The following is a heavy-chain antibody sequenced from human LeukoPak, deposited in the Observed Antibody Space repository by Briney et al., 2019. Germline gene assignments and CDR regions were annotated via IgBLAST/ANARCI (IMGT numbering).Heavy chain of an antibody. D-gene: IGHD4-17*01. CDR1: GFTFSRYS. V-gene: IGHV3-21*01. CDR3: ARVYYGVNDY. J-gene: IGHJ4*02. CDR2: ISSSSSYI. Sequence: PGGSLRLSCAASGFTFSRYSMNWVRQPPGKGLEWVSSISSSSSYIYYADSVKGGFTISRDNVKNSLYMQVKSLRPADAAVYYCARVYYGVNDYWGQGTLVTVSS.